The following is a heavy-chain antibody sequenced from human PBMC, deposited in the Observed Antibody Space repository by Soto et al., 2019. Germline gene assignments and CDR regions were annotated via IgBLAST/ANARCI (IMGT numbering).Heavy chain of an antibody. CDR1: GDSITSSSHY. J-gene: IGHJ4*02. Sequence: SETLSLTCTVSGDSITSSSHYWVWIRQPPGKGLECIANIYYDGNTYYNPSLKSRVAISLDTSKNQFSLRLNSVTAADTAVYYCARSEITMIVVVITPTYYFDYWGQGTLVTVS. D-gene: IGHD3-22*01. CDR2: IYYDGNT. V-gene: IGHV4-39*01. CDR3: ARSEITMIVVVITPTYYFDY.